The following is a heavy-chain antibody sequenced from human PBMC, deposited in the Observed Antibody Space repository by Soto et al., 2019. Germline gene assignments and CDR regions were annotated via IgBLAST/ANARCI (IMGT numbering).Heavy chain of an antibody. CDR2: ISSSGKII. Sequence: QVQLVESGGGLVKTGGSLRIVCGASGFTFSDYYMSWVRQAPGKGLEWVSYISSSGKIIYYADSVKGRFTISRDNAKNSVYLHINRLRAEDTALYFSAKMRTETYHNPVFSWAQRTMVTLSS. V-gene: IGHV3-11*01. CDR3: AKMRTETYHNPVFS. CDR1: GFTFSDYY. J-gene: IGHJ4*02. D-gene: IGHD2-8*02.